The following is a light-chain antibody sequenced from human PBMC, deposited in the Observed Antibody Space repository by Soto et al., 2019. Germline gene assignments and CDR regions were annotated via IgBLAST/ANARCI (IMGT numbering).Light chain of an antibody. CDR2: DAS. CDR1: HSVRSS. V-gene: IGKV3-11*01. J-gene: IGKJ4*02. Sequence: EIVLTQSPATLSLSSGERATLSCRASHSVRSSLAGYQQQPGQAPRLLIYDASNRATGIPARFSGSGSGTDFTLTISRLGPNDFAVYFCQQRSNWPGTLGRGTKVEMK. CDR3: QQRSNWPGT.